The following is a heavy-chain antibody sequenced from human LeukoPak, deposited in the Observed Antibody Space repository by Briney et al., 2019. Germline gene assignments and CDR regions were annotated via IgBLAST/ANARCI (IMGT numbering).Heavy chain of an antibody. J-gene: IGHJ4*02. CDR1: GGSISSSSYY. D-gene: IGHD3-3*01. Sequence: SETLSLTCTVSGGSISSSSYYWGWIRQPPGKGLEWIGSIYYSGSTYYNPSLKSRVTISVDTSKNQFSLKLSSVTAADTAVYYCARVPYDFWSGYPTAFDYWGQGTLVTVSS. V-gene: IGHV4-39*01. CDR3: ARVPYDFWSGYPTAFDY. CDR2: IYYSGST.